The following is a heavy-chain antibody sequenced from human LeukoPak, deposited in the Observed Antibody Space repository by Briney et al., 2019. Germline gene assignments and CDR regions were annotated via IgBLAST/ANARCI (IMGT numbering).Heavy chain of an antibody. Sequence: SETLSLTCTVSGGSIDNYFWSWIRQPPGKGLECIAYIYYSDSTNYKPSLKSRVTVSVDTSKNQFSLKLSSVTAADTAVYYCARFPGGAEYRHYYYMDVWGTGTTVTVSS. J-gene: IGHJ6*03. D-gene: IGHD1-14*01. CDR2: IYYSDST. V-gene: IGHV4-59*01. CDR3: ARFPGGAEYRHYYYMDV. CDR1: GGSIDNYF.